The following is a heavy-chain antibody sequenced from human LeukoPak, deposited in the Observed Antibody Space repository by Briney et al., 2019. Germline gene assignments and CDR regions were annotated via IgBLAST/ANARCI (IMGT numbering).Heavy chain of an antibody. V-gene: IGHV4-59*08. J-gene: IGHJ3*02. Sequence: SETLSLTCTVSGGSISSYYWSWIRQPPGKGLEWIGYIYYSGSTNYNPSLRSRATISVDTSKSQLSLKLSSVTAADTAVYYCARHPRIADPNAFDIWGQGTMVTVSS. CDR2: IYYSGST. CDR3: ARHPRIADPNAFDI. CDR1: GGSISSYY. D-gene: IGHD6-13*01.